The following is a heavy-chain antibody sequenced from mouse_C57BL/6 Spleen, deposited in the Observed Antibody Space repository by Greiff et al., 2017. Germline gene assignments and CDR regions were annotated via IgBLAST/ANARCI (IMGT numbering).Heavy chain of an antibody. J-gene: IGHJ1*03. CDR3: ARKGSSYGYFDV. V-gene: IGHV1-82*01. CDR1: GYAFSSSW. Sequence: VQVVESGPELVKPGASVKISCKASGYAFSSSWMNWVKQRPGKGLEWIGRIYPGDGDTNYNGKFKGKATLTADKSSSTAYMQLSSLTSEDSAVYFCARKGSSYGYFDVWGTGTTVTVSS. CDR2: IYPGDGDT. D-gene: IGHD1-1*01.